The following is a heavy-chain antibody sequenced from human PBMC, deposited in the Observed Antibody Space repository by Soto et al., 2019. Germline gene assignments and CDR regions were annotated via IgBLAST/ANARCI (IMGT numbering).Heavy chain of an antibody. CDR3: AKNFDSSGYYYYYYGMDV. Sequence: GGSLRLSXAASGFTFSSYAMSWVRQAPGKGLEWVSAISGSGGSTYYADSVKGRFTISRDNSKNTLYLQMNSLRAEDTAVYYCAKNFDSSGYYYYYYGMDVWGQGTTVTVSS. CDR2: ISGSGGST. D-gene: IGHD3-22*01. J-gene: IGHJ6*02. CDR1: GFTFSSYA. V-gene: IGHV3-23*01.